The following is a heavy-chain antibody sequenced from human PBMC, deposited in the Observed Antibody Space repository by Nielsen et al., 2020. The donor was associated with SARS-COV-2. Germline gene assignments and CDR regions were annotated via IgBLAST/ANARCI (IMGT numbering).Heavy chain of an antibody. CDR2: INPNSGNT. V-gene: IGHV1-2*06. CDR3: ARPGSTYFP. Sequence: ASVKVSCKAVGYTFSNYYLHWVRQAPGQGLEWMGRINPNSGNTNYAQKFQGRVTMTRETSIRTAYMALSMLRSDATAGYYCARPGSTYFPWGQGTLVTVSS. D-gene: IGHD2/OR15-2a*01. J-gene: IGHJ5*02. CDR1: GYTFSNYY.